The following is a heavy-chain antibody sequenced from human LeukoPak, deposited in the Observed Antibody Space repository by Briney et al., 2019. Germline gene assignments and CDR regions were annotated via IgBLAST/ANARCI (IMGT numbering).Heavy chain of an antibody. CDR2: INPNSGGT. V-gene: IGHV1-2*02. Sequence: GASVKVSCEASGYTFTGYYMHWVRQAPGQGLEWMGWINPNSGGTNYAQKFQGRVTMTRDTSISTAYMELSRLRSDDTAVYYCARIAGPRENIDYWGQGTLVTVSS. CDR1: GYTFTGYY. CDR3: ARIAGPRENIDY. J-gene: IGHJ4*02.